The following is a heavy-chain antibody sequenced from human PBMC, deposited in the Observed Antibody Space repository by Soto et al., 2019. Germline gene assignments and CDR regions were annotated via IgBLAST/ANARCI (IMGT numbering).Heavy chain of an antibody. CDR3: AREYTAWPLAYGLDV. Sequence: GGSLRLSCVGSGFTFSTYSIHWVRQAPWKGLEWVSSISSRSYIYYADSVKGRFTISRDNAKNSVSLQMNSLRAEDTAVYYCAREYTAWPLAYGLDVWGQGTTVTVSS. V-gene: IGHV3-21*01. CDR2: ISSRSYI. D-gene: IGHD2-2*02. J-gene: IGHJ6*02. CDR1: GFTFSTYS.